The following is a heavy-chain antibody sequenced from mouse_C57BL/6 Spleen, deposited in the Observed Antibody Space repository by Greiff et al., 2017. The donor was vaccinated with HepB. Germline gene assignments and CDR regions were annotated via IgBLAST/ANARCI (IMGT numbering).Heavy chain of an antibody. CDR2: IDPETGGT. V-gene: IGHV1-15*01. D-gene: IGHD1-1*01. CDR3: TNYYGSSFDY. CDR1: GYTFTDYE. Sequence: VQLQQSGAELVRPGASVTLSCKASGYTFTDYEMHWVKQTPVHGLEWIGAIDPETGGTAYNQKFKGKAILTADKSSSTAYMELRSLTAEDSAVYYCTNYYGSSFDYWGQGTTVTVSA. J-gene: IGHJ2*01.